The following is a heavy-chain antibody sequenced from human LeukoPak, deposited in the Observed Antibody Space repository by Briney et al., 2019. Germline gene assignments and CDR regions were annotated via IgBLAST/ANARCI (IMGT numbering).Heavy chain of an antibody. Sequence: GGSLRLSCAASGFTFSSYAMHWVRQAPGKGLEYVSAISSNGGSTYYANSVKGRFTISRDNSKNTLYLQMGSLGAEDMAVYYCARDGGYSSGWYRYWGQGTLVTVSS. V-gene: IGHV3-64*01. CDR3: ARDGGYSSGWYRY. J-gene: IGHJ4*02. CDR2: ISSNGGST. D-gene: IGHD6-19*01. CDR1: GFTFSSYA.